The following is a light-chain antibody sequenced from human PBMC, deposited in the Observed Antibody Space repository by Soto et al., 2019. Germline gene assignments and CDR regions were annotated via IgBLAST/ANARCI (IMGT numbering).Light chain of an antibody. CDR1: QNMNTY. CDR2: DAA. V-gene: IGKV1-39*01. Sequence: DIPMTQSPYYLSASVGDRVTIACRASQNMNTYLHWYQQKPGKVPKLLMFDAASWQSGVPSRFSGSGSRTDFTLTITSLQPEDFATYYCQQTSSAPFTFGPGTKV. J-gene: IGKJ3*01. CDR3: QQTSSAPFT.